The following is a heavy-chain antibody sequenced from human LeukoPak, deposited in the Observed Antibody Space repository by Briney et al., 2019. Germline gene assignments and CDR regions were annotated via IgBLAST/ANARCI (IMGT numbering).Heavy chain of an antibody. D-gene: IGHD3-16*01. CDR3: ARRGSSRQRWFDP. CDR2: IYYSGST. Sequence: SETLSLTCTVSGGSISSYYWSWIRQPPGKGLEWIGYIYYSGSTNYNPSLKSRVTISVDTSKNQFSLKLSSVTAADTAVYYCARRGSSRQRWFDPWGQGTLVTVSS. CDR1: GGSISSYY. J-gene: IGHJ5*02. V-gene: IGHV4-59*01.